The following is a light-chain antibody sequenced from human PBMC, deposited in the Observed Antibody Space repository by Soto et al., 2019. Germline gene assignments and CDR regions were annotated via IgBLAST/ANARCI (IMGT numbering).Light chain of an antibody. CDR1: QTVSNSY. CDR2: AAS. J-gene: IGKJ1*01. V-gene: IGKV3-20*01. CDR3: QHYGSSPWT. Sequence: EIVLTQSPGTLSLSPGERATLSCRASQTVSNSYMAWYQQTPGQATRLLIYAASSSTTGIPDRFSGSGCGTVFTLTSSMLEPEYSAVYYYQHYGSSPWTFGQGTKVEIK.